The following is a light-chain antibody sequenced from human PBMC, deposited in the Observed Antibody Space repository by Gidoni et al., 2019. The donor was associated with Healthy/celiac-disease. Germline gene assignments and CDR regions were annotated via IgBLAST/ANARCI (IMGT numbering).Light chain of an antibody. CDR2: DVS. Sequence: QSALTQPASVSGSPAQSITISCTGTSSDVGGYNYVSWYQQHPGKAPKLMIYDVSHRPSGVSNRFSGAKSGNTASLTISGLQAEDEADYYCSSYTSSSTLNFGTGTKVTVL. V-gene: IGLV2-14*01. CDR3: SSYTSSSTLN. CDR1: SSDVGGYNY. J-gene: IGLJ1*01.